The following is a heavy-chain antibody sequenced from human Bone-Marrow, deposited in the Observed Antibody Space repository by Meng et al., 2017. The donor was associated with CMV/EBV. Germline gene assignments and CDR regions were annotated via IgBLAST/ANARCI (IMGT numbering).Heavy chain of an antibody. Sequence: SETLSLTCTVSGGSVSSGSYYWSWIRQPPGKGLEWIGYIYYSASTNYNLSIKSRVTISVDTSKIQFSLKLSSVTAADTAVYYWARQRPLYSSSKDRWFDIWGQGTLVTVSS. J-gene: IGHJ5*01. CDR2: IYYSAST. V-gene: IGHV4-61*01. D-gene: IGHD6-13*01. CDR1: GGSVSSGSYY. CDR3: ARQRPLYSSSKDRWFDI.